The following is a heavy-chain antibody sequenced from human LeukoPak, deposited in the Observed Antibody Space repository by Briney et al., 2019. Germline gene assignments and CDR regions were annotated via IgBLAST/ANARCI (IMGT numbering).Heavy chain of an antibody. V-gene: IGHV3-21*01. J-gene: IGHJ4*02. CDR2: ISSSSSYI. Sequence: GGSLRLSCAASGFIFSSYSMNWVRQAPGKGLEWVSSISSSSSYIYYADSVKGRFTISRDNAKNSLYLQMNSLRAEDTAVYYCARERWFGDALDYWGQGTLVTVSS. D-gene: IGHD3-10*01. CDR1: GFIFSSYS. CDR3: ARERWFGDALDY.